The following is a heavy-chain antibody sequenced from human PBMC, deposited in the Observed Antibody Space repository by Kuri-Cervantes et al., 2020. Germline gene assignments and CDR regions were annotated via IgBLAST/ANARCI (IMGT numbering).Heavy chain of an antibody. Sequence: GGSLRLSCAASGFTFDDYAMHWVRQAPGKGLEWVSGISWNSGSIGYADSVKGRFTISRDNAKNSMYLHMNSLRGEDTAVYYCVRVGGSSAHFDYWGQGTLVTVSS. CDR3: VRVGGSSAHFDY. D-gene: IGHD3-10*01. CDR1: GFTFDDYA. V-gene: IGHV3-9*01. J-gene: IGHJ4*02. CDR2: ISWNSGSI.